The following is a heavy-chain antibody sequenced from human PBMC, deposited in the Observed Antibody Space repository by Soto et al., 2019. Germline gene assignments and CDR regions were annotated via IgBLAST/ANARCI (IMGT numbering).Heavy chain of an antibody. CDR3: ARVRRDGYWYFDY. Sequence: QVQLQESGPGLVKPSQTLSLTCTVSGGSISSGDYYWSWIRQPPGKGLEWIGYIYYSGSTYYNPSLKSRVSISVDTSKNQFSLKLSSVTAADTAVYYCARVRRDGYWYFDYWGQGTLVTVSS. D-gene: IGHD5-12*01. CDR1: GGSISSGDYY. J-gene: IGHJ4*02. V-gene: IGHV4-30-4*01. CDR2: IYYSGST.